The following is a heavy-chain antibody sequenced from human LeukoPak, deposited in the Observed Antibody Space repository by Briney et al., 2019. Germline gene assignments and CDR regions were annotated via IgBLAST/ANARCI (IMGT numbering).Heavy chain of an antibody. Sequence: SETLSLTCTVSGGSISSYYWSRIRQPPGKGLEWIGYIYYSGSTNYNPSLKSRVTISVDTSKNQFSLKLSSVTAADTAVYYCARVDTAMVGYYYYYYYMDVWGKGTTVTVSS. CDR3: ARVDTAMVGYYYYYYYMDV. CDR1: GGSISSYY. CDR2: IYYSGST. V-gene: IGHV4-59*01. D-gene: IGHD5-18*01. J-gene: IGHJ6*03.